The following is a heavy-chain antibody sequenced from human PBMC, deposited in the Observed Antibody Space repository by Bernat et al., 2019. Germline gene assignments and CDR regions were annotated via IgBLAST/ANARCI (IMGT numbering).Heavy chain of an antibody. J-gene: IGHJ5*02. CDR2: INHSGST. D-gene: IGHD5-18*01. CDR3: ARGRSGYSYGYAEVWFDP. V-gene: IGHV4-34*01. Sequence: QVQLQQWGAGLLKPSETLSLTCAVYGGSFSGYYRSWIRQPPGKGLEWIGEINHSGSTNYNPSLKSRVTISVDTSKNQFSLKLSSVTAADTAVYYCARGRSGYSYGYAEVWFDPWGQGTLVTVSS. CDR1: GGSFSGYY.